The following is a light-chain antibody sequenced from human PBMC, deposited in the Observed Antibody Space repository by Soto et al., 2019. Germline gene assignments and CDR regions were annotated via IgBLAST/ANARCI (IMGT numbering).Light chain of an antibody. J-gene: IGLJ2*01. Sequence: QSALTQPPSASGSPGQSVTISCTGTSSDVGGYNYVSWYQQHPGKAPKLMIYEVSKRPSGVPDRFPGSKSGNTASLTVSGLQAEDEADYYCRSYAGSNNLGVFGGGTKLTVL. CDR3: RSYAGSNNLGV. CDR2: EVS. V-gene: IGLV2-8*01. CDR1: SSDVGGYNY.